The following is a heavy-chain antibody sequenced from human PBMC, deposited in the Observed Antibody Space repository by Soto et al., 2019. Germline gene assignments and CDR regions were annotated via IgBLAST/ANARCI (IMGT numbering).Heavy chain of an antibody. V-gene: IGHV1-69*12. CDR1: GGTFSTYA. J-gene: IGHJ4*02. D-gene: IGHD5-18*01. Sequence: QVQLVQSGAEGKKPESSVKVSCKAPGGTFSTYASSWVRQAPGQGLEWMGGIIPMFGTANYAQRFQDRVTITADESTNTVYMGLSSLRSEDTAVYFCASGIQLWLRRINNGYSGWGQGTLVTVSS. CDR2: IIPMFGTA. CDR3: ASGIQLWLRRINNGYSG.